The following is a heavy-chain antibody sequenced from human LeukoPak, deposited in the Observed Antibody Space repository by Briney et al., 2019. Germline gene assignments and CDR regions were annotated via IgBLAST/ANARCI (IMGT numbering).Heavy chain of an antibody. D-gene: IGHD5-12*01. CDR1: GYMFTSHG. V-gene: IGHV1-18*01. J-gene: IGHJ4*02. CDR2: ISAQNGNT. CDR3: ARESNGGYGFDY. Sequence: ASVKVSCKSSGYMFTSHGIHWLRQAPGQGLEWMGWISAQNGNTNNVQQFLGRVTMTRDPSASTAYLELRSLKSYDTAVYYCARESNGGYGFDYWGQGTLVTVSS.